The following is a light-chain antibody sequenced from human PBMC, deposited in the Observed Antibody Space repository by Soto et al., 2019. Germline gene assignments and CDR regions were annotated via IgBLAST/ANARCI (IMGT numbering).Light chain of an antibody. CDR1: QSVSSSY. CDR3: QQYGSSPT. V-gene: IGKV3-20*01. Sequence: EIVWTQSPGTLSLSPGERATLSCRASQSVSSSYLAWYQQKPGQAPRLLIYGAASRATGIPDRFSGSGSGTDFTLTISILEPEDFAVYYCQQYGSSPTFGQGTKVEIK. CDR2: GAA. J-gene: IGKJ1*01.